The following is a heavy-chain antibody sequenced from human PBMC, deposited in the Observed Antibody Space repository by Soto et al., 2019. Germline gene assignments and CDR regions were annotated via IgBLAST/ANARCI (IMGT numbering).Heavy chain of an antibody. J-gene: IGHJ5*02. Sequence: QVQLVQSGAEVKKPGSSVKVSCKASGGTFSSYAISWVRQAPGQGLEWMGGIIPIFGTANYAQKFQGRVTITADESTSTADMELSSLRSEDTAVYYCAGHYYDSSGYYYYWFDPWGQGTLVTVSS. D-gene: IGHD3-22*01. CDR1: GGTFSSYA. CDR3: AGHYYDSSGYYYYWFDP. V-gene: IGHV1-69*12. CDR2: IIPIFGTA.